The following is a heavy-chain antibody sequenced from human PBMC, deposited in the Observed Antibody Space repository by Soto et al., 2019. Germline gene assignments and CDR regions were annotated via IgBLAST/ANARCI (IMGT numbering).Heavy chain of an antibody. CDR1: GGSISGYY. V-gene: IGHV4-59*01. J-gene: IGHJ4*02. Sequence: SETLSLTCTVSGGSISGYYWSWIRQPPGKGLEWIGYIYYSGSTNYNPSLKSRVTISVDTSKTQFSLKLSSVTAADTAVYYCARATYLYYGSGSYLYYFDYWGQGTLVTVSS. D-gene: IGHD3-10*01. CDR2: IYYSGST. CDR3: ARATYLYYGSGSYLYYFDY.